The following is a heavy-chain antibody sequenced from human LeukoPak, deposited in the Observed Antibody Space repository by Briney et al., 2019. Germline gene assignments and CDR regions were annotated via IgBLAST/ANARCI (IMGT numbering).Heavy chain of an antibody. Sequence: SETLSLTCAVYGGSFSGYYWSWIRQPPGKGLEWIGEINHSGSTNYNPSLKSRVTISVDTSKNQFSLKLSSVTAADTAVYYCARRNYGSGSYLYYFDYWGQGTLVTVSS. CDR2: INHSGST. V-gene: IGHV4-34*01. J-gene: IGHJ4*02. D-gene: IGHD3-10*01. CDR3: ARRNYGSGSYLYYFDY. CDR1: GGSFSGYY.